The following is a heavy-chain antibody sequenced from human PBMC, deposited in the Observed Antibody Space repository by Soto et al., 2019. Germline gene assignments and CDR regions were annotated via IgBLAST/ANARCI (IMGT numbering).Heavy chain of an antibody. J-gene: IGHJ4*02. Sequence: PGGSLRLSCAVSGFTFADYAVHWVRQSAGKGLEWVSFINADGSEKYYADSVRGRFTISRDNSKDSFYLQMNSLRLEDTAMYYCAKAKFYYDSSPYDSWGQGTLVTAPQ. CDR3: AKAKFYYDSSPYDS. CDR1: GFTFADYA. V-gene: IGHV3-43D*04. D-gene: IGHD3-22*01. CDR2: INADGSEK.